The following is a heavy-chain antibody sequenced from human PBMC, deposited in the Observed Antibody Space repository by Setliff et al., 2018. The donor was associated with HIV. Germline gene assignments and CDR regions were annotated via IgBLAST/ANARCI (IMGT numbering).Heavy chain of an antibody. CDR3: ARISPTLDY. J-gene: IGHJ4*02. Sequence: ASVKVSCKTSGYTFTDYYIHWVRQAPGQGLEWMGWINPNGGATHYAQMSRDSVIMTRDTSISTVYIRLISLKSDDTAVYYCARISPTLDYWGQGTLVTVSS. CDR2: INPNGGAT. V-gene: IGHV1-2*02. CDR1: GYTFTDYY.